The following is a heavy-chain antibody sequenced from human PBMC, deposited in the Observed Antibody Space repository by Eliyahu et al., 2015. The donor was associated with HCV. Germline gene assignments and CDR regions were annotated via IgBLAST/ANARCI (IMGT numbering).Heavy chain of an antibody. CDR3: ARASSEHTIVGATGGLFNY. D-gene: IGHD1-26*01. Sequence: EVKKPGSSVKVSCKASGGTFSNSAISWVRQAPGQGLEWMGGITPIFSKANYAQKFQGRVTIAADDSTSTAYMEVSSLTSEDTAVYYCARASSEHTIVGATGGLFNYWGQGTLVTVCS. CDR2: ITPIFSKA. V-gene: IGHV1-69*01. CDR1: GGTFSNSA. J-gene: IGHJ4*02.